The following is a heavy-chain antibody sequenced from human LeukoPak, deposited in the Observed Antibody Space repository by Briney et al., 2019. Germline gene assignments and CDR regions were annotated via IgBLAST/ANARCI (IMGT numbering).Heavy chain of an antibody. CDR2: INPNSGGT. CDR1: GYTFTGYY. CDR3: ARVDGSGSYYKALDY. J-gene: IGHJ4*02. V-gene: IGHV1-2*02. D-gene: IGHD3-10*01. Sequence: ASVKVSCKASGYTFTGYYMHWVRQAPGQGLEWMGWINPNSGGTSYAQKFQGRVTMTRDTSISTAYMELSRLRSDDTAVYYYARVDGSGSYYKALDYWGQGTLVTVSS.